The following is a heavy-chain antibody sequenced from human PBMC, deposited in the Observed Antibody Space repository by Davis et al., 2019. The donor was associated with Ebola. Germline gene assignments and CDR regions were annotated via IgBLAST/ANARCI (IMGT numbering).Heavy chain of an antibody. CDR3: ARAQGLRFLEWLLWG. J-gene: IGHJ4*02. V-gene: IGHV1-24*01. Sequence: ASVKVSCKVSGYTLTELSMHWVRQAPGKGLEWMGGFDPEDGETIYAQKFQGRVTMTEDTSTDTAYMELSSLRSEDTAVYYCARAQGLRFLEWLLWGWGQGTLVTVSS. D-gene: IGHD3-3*01. CDR1: GYTLTELS. CDR2: FDPEDGET.